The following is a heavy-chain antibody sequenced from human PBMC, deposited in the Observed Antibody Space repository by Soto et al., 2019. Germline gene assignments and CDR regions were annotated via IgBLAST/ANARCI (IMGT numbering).Heavy chain of an antibody. J-gene: IGHJ3*02. Sequence: LRLSCAASGFTFSGYAMSWGRQAPGKGLEWVSAISGSGGSTYYADSVKGRFTISRDNSKNTLYLQMNSLRAEDTAVYYCAKDSLSPYGSGSYSAFDIWGQGTMVTVSS. V-gene: IGHV3-23*01. CDR1: GFTFSGYA. CDR3: AKDSLSPYGSGSYSAFDI. D-gene: IGHD3-10*01. CDR2: ISGSGGST.